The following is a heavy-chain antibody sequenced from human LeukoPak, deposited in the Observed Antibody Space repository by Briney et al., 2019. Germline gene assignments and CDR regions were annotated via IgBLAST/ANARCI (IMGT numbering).Heavy chain of an antibody. D-gene: IGHD3-22*01. CDR3: AKDGHYDSSGN. J-gene: IGHJ4*02. CDR1: GFTFSSYA. V-gene: IGHV3-30-3*01. CDR2: ISYDGSNK. Sequence: GRSLRLSCAASGFTFSSYAMHWVRQAPGKGLEWVAVISYDGSNKYYADSVKGRFTISRDDSKNTLYLQMNSLRAEDTAVYYCAKDGHYDSSGNWGQGTLVTVSS.